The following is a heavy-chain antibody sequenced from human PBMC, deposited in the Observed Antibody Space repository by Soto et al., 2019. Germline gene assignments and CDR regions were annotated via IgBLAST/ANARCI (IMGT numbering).Heavy chain of an antibody. J-gene: IGHJ6*02. V-gene: IGHV3-74*01. Sequence: GGSLRLSCAASGFTFSSYWMHWVRQAPGKGLVWVSRINSDGSSTSYADSVKGRFTISRDNAKNTLYLQMNSLRAEDTAVYYCAREPILLWFGEDYYYGMDVWGQGTTVPASS. CDR3: AREPILLWFGEDYYYGMDV. CDR1: GFTFSSYW. CDR2: INSDGSST. D-gene: IGHD3-10*01.